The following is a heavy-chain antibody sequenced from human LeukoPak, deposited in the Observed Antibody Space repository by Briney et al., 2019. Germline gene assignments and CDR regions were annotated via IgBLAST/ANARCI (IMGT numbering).Heavy chain of an antibody. CDR2: ISSSSSTI. V-gene: IGHV3-48*01. J-gene: IGHJ6*03. CDR1: GFTFSSYS. CDR3: AREDGDWPYYYYMDV. D-gene: IGHD4-17*01. Sequence: GGSLRLSCAASGFTFSSYSMNWVRQAPGKGLEWVSYISSSSSTIYYADSVKGRFTISRDNAKNSLYLQMNGLRAEDTAVYYCAREDGDWPYYYYMDVWGKGTTVTVSS.